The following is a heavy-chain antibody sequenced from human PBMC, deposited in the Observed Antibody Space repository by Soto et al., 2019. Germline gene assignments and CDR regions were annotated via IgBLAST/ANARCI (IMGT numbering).Heavy chain of an antibody. Sequence: ASVKVSCKTSGYTFTGYHIHWVRQAPGQGLGWMGWINTNTGDTNYAQKFQGWVTMTRDTSINTAYVQLSRLTSDDTAVYYCARWVGASNWFDPWGQGTLVTVSS. CDR3: ARWVGASNWFDP. J-gene: IGHJ5*02. V-gene: IGHV1-2*04. D-gene: IGHD3-16*01. CDR1: GYTFTGYH. CDR2: INTNTGDT.